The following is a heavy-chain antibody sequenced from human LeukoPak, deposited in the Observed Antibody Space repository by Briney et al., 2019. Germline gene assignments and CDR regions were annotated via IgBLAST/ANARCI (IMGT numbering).Heavy chain of an antibody. Sequence: SGTLSLTCAVSGASISSNWWNWVRQPPGKGLEWIGEIHHSGSANYNPSLKSRVTMSVDTSKNQFSLKLSSVTAADTAVYYCARVGGLEMATIRPPDYWGQGTLVTVSS. V-gene: IGHV4-4*02. CDR2: IHHSGSA. J-gene: IGHJ4*02. D-gene: IGHD5-24*01. CDR3: ARVGGLEMATIRPPDY. CDR1: GASISSNW.